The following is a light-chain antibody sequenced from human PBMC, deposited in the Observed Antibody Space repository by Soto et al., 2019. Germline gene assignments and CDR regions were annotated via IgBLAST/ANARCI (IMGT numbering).Light chain of an antibody. CDR1: SSDVGGYNY. CDR3: SSYTSSSTYV. V-gene: IGLV2-14*01. Sequence: QSALTQPASVSGSPGQSITISCTGTSSDVGGYNYVSWYQQHPGKAPKLMIYDVSNRPSGVSNRFSGSKSDSTASLTISGLQAEDEADYYCSSYTSSSTYVFGTGTKVTVL. J-gene: IGLJ1*01. CDR2: DVS.